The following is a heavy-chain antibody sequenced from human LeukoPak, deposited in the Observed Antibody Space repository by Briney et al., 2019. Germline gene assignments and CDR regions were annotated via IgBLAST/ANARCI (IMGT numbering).Heavy chain of an antibody. CDR3: ARDLRYFVPVGAFDI. J-gene: IGHJ3*02. CDR1: GYTFTNYD. Sequence: ASVKVSCKASGYTFTNYDINWVRQTGQGLEWMGWMNPNSGNTGYAQKFQGRVTITTDSSISTAYMELSSLRSEDTAVYYCARDLRYFVPVGAFDIWGQGTMVTVSS. V-gene: IGHV1-8*03. D-gene: IGHD3-9*01. CDR2: MNPNSGNT.